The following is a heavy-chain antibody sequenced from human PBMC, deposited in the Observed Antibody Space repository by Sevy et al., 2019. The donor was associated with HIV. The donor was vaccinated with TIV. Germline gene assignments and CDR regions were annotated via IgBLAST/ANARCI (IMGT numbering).Heavy chain of an antibody. J-gene: IGHJ6*02. Sequence: GGSLRLSCAASGFTFSDYYMSWIRQAPGKALEWVSYISSSGSTIYYADSVKGRFTISRDNAKNSLYLQMNSLRAEDTAVYYCARDGDYYDSSGYRYYYYGMDVWGQGTTVTVSS. CDR2: ISSSGSTI. V-gene: IGHV3-11*01. CDR3: ARDGDYYDSSGYRYYYYGMDV. D-gene: IGHD3-22*01. CDR1: GFTFSDYY.